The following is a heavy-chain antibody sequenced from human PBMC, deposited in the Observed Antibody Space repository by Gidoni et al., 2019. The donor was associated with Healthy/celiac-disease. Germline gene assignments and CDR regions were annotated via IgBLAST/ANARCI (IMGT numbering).Heavy chain of an antibody. Sequence: QVQLQESGPGLVKPSQTLSPTCTVSGGSISSGGYYWSWIRQHPGKGLEWIGYIDYSGSTYYNPSLKSRVTISVDTSKNQFSLKLSSVTAADTAVYYCARDQTSPNYYDSSGYQKIDAFDIWGQGTMVTVSS. CDR1: GGSISSGGYY. J-gene: IGHJ3*02. D-gene: IGHD3-22*01. CDR2: IDYSGST. V-gene: IGHV4-31*03. CDR3: ARDQTSPNYYDSSGYQKIDAFDI.